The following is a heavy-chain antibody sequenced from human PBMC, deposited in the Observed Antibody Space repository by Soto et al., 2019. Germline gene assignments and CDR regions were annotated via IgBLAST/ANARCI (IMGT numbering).Heavy chain of an antibody. J-gene: IGHJ6*02. Sequence: EVQLVESGGGVVRPGGSLRLSCAASGFTFDDYGMSWVRQAPGKGLEWVSGINWNGGGTGYEASVKGRFTISRDNAKNSLYLQMNSLRAEDTALYYCARDSYRSAHDYALDVWGQGTTVTVSS. CDR1: GFTFDDYG. V-gene: IGHV3-20*04. D-gene: IGHD3-3*01. CDR2: INWNGGGT. CDR3: ARDSYRSAHDYALDV.